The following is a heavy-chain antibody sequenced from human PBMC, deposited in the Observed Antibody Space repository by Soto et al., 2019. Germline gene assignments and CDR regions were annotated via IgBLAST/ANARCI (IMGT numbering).Heavy chain of an antibody. CDR2: IYYTGSA. CDR1: GGSLSSGNYY. Sequence: QVQLQESGPGLVKSSQTLSLTCSVSGGSLSSGNYYWSWMRQHPGRGLEWFGYIYYTGSAYYNPSLKSRVTMSVDTSKNQFSLKLISVTAADTAVYYCATSESLRHGGSAYWGQGTLVTVSS. CDR3: ATSESLRHGGSAY. D-gene: IGHD2-15*01. V-gene: IGHV4-31*03. J-gene: IGHJ4*02.